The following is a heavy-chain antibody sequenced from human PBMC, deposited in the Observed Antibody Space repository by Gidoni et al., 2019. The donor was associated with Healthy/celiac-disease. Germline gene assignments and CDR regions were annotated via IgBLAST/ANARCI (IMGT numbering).Heavy chain of an antibody. CDR3: ARVGAAFVGLMDV. CDR1: GFTVSSNY. CDR2: IYSGGST. D-gene: IGHD3-16*01. V-gene: IGHV3-53*01. Sequence: EVPLVASGGGLIQPGGSLSLSCAASGFTVSSNYMSWVRQAPGKGLEWVSGIYSGGSTYYADSVKGRFTISREKSKNTLYLQMNSLRAEDTAVYYCARVGAAFVGLMDVWGQGTTVTVSS. J-gene: IGHJ6*02.